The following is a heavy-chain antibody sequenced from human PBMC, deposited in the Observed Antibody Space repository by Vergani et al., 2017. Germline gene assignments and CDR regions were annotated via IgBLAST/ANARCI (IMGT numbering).Heavy chain of an antibody. CDR3: ARYFRKYSSSWYGWFDP. CDR1: GGYISSGSYY. D-gene: IGHD6-13*01. V-gene: IGHV4-31*01. J-gene: IGHJ5*02. Sequence: QVQLQESGPGLVKPSQTLSLTCTVSGGYISSGSYYWSWIRQPPGKGLEWIGYIYYSGSTYYNPSLKSLVTISVDTSNNQFSLKLSSVTAAVTAVYYCARYFRKYSSSWYGWFDPWGQGTLVTVSS. CDR2: IYYSGST.